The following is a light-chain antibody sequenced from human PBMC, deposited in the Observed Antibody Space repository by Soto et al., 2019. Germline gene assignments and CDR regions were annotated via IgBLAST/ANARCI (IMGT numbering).Light chain of an antibody. CDR1: SSDVGGYNY. CDR3: SSYTSCSTYV. V-gene: IGLV2-14*01. CDR2: EVS. Sequence: QSALTQPASVSGSPGQSITISCTGTSSDVGGYNYVSWYQQHPGKAPKLTIYEVSNRPSGVSNRFSGSKSGNTASLTISGLQAEDEADYYCSSYTSCSTYVFGTGTKLTVL. J-gene: IGLJ1*01.